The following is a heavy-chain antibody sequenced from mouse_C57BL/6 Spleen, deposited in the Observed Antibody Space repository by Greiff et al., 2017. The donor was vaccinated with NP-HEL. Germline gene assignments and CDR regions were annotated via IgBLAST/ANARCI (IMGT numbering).Heavy chain of an antibody. CDR2: IDPSDSYT. Sequence: QVQLQQPGAELVRPGTSVKLSCKASGYTFTSYWMHWVKQRPGQGLEWIGVIDPSDSYTNYNQKFKGKATLTVDTSSSTAYMQLSSLTSEDSAVYYCARSGLGRRGFDYWGKGTTLTVSS. V-gene: IGHV1-59*01. CDR1: GYTFTSYW. CDR3: ARSGLGRRGFDY. D-gene: IGHD4-1*01. J-gene: IGHJ2*01.